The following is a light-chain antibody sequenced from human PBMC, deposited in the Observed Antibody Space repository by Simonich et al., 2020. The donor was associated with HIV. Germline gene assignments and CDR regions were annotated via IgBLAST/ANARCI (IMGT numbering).Light chain of an antibody. V-gene: IGKV3-15*01. CDR2: YAS. CDR3: QQYNNWPSPFT. Sequence: EIVMTQSPDTLSVSPGERPTLSCRASQNIAGNLARYQQKPGQAPRLLIYYASTRATGVPARLSGSGFGPDFTLTISSMQSEDFAVYYCQQYNNWPSPFTFGPGTKVDIK. CDR1: QNIAGN. J-gene: IGKJ3*01.